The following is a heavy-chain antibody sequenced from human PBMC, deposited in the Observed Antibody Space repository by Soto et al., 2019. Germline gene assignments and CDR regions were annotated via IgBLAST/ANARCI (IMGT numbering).Heavy chain of an antibody. CDR1: GFTVSNNY. CDR2: IYSRGDT. V-gene: IGHV3-66*01. Sequence: GGSLRLSCAASGFTVSNNYMSWVRQAPGQGLEWVSVIYSRGDTYYADSVKGRFTISRDNSKNTLYLQMNSLRAEDTAVYYCARGRFLEWFLAQAPYNWFDPWGQGTLVTVSS. J-gene: IGHJ5*02. CDR3: ARGRFLEWFLAQAPYNWFDP. D-gene: IGHD3-3*01.